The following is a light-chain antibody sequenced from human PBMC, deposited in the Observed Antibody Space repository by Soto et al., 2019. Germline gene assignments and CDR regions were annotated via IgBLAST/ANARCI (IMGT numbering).Light chain of an antibody. CDR3: SSYTTSSTLVV. CDR1: SSDVGANNY. V-gene: IGLV2-14*01. J-gene: IGLJ3*02. CDR2: EVS. Sequence: QSVLTQPASVSASPGQSITISCTGTSSDVGANNYVSWYQHHPGKAPKLMIYEVSNRPSGISNRFSASKSGSSASLTISGLQAEDEADYYCSSYTTSSTLVVFGGGTKLTVL.